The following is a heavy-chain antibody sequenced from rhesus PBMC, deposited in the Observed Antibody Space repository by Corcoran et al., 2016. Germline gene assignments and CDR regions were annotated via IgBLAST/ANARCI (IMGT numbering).Heavy chain of an antibody. Sequence: QVTLKESGPALVKPTQTLMLPCTFPGFQLSPCGLGLGLIRQPFRKTLEWLAHIYWDDDKRDSTSLKSMLTIAKDTSKNQVVLTMTNVDPVDTATYYCARRLSGRGGFDVWGPGVLVTVSS. D-gene: IGHD1-1*01. CDR1: GFQLSPCGLG. J-gene: IGHJ5-1*01. CDR2: IYWDDDK. V-gene: IGHV2-1*01. CDR3: ARRLSGRGGFDV.